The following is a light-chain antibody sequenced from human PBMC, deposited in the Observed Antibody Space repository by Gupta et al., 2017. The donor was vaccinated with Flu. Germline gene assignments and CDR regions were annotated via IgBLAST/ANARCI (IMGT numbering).Light chain of an antibody. Sequence: EIVLTQSPGTLSLSPGERATLSCRASQSVSSSYLAWYQQKPGQAPRLLIYGASSRATGIPDRFSGSGYGTDSTLTISRREPEDFAVYYCQQYGSSPRYTFGQGTKLEIK. V-gene: IGKV3-20*01. CDR3: QQYGSSPRYT. J-gene: IGKJ2*01. CDR2: GAS. CDR1: QSVSSSY.